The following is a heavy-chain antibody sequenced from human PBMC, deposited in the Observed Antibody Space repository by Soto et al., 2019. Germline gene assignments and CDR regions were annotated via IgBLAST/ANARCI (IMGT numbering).Heavy chain of an antibody. CDR1: GDTFTANY. CDR3: AGDLAKGGGSARFDY. CDR2: INPKSGGT. J-gene: IGHJ4*02. V-gene: IGHV1-2*02. Sequence: QVQLLQSGAEVKKPGASVKVSCKASGDTFTANYIHWVRQAPGQGLEWMGWINPKSGGTKYPQKLQGRVTMTRHTSLSTVYMTLTRLTSDDTAVDYSAGDLAKGGGSARFDYWGQGTLVTVSS. D-gene: IGHD1-26*01.